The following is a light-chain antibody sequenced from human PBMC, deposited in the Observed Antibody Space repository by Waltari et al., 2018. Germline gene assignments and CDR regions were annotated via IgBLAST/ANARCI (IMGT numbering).Light chain of an antibody. V-gene: IGLV2-23*02. CDR3: CSYARSKVGL. J-gene: IGLJ3*02. CDR1: ISDVGSFNL. CDR2: EVS. Sequence: QSALTQPASISGSPGQSITISCAGTISDVGSFNLVSRYQHPPGKAPQLMIFEVSQRPSGISDRFSGSKSGNTASLTISGLQAEDEANYYCCSYARSKVGLCGGGTKLTVL.